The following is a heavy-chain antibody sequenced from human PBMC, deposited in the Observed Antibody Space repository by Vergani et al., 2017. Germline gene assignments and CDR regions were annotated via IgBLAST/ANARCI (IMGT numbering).Heavy chain of an antibody. Sequence: QVQLQQWGAGLLKPSETLSLTCAVYGGSFSGYYWSWIRQPAGKGLEWIGRIYTSGRTNYNPSLKSRVTMSVDTSKNQFSLKLSSVTAADTAVYYCARDEGGCSSTSCYISAFDIWGQGTMVTVSS. CDR3: ARDEGGCSSTSCYISAFDI. CDR2: IYTSGRT. V-gene: IGHV4-59*10. J-gene: IGHJ3*02. D-gene: IGHD2-2*02. CDR1: GGSFSGYY.